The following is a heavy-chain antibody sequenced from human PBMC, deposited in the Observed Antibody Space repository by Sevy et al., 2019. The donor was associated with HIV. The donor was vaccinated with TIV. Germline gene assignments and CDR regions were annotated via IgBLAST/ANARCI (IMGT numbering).Heavy chain of an antibody. J-gene: IGHJ4*02. CDR1: GFTFSSYG. CDR3: VKDIAPGSDSSGYYPNGQDY. D-gene: IGHD3-22*01. V-gene: IGHV3-30*18. CDR2: ISYDGSNK. Sequence: GGSLRLSCAASGFTFSSYGMHWVRQAPGKGLEWVAVISYDGSNKYYADSVKGRFTISRDNSKNTLYLQMNSLRAEDTAVYYCVKDIAPGSDSSGYYPNGQDYWGQGTLVTVSS.